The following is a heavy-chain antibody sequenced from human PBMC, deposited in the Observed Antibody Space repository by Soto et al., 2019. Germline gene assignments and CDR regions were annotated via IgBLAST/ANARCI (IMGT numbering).Heavy chain of an antibody. V-gene: IGHV1-58*01. D-gene: IGHD3-22*01. CDR1: GFTFTSSA. CDR3: AAAFDYYDSSGPAGYFDY. Sequence: ASVKVSCKASGFTFTSSAVQWVRQARGQRLEWIGWIVVGSGNTNYAQKFQERVTITRDMSTSTAYMELSSLRSEDTAVYYCAAAFDYYDSSGPAGYFDYWGQGTLVTVSS. J-gene: IGHJ4*02. CDR2: IVVGSGNT.